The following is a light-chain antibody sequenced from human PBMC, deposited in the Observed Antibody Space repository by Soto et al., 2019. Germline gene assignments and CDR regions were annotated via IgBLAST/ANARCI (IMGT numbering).Light chain of an antibody. CDR3: VSYAGSNKPA. V-gene: IGLV2-8*01. Sequence: QSALTQPASASGSPGQSVAISCSGTSSDVGGYNYVSWYQQHPGKAPKLMIYDVNKRPSGVPDRFFGSKSGNTASLTVSGLQAEDEADYYCVSYAGSNKPAFGGGTKLTVL. CDR2: DVN. J-gene: IGLJ2*01. CDR1: SSDVGGYNY.